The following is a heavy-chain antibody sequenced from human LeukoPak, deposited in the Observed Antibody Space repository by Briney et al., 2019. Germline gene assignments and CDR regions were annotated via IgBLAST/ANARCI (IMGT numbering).Heavy chain of an antibody. CDR3: ASDRGAYYYYYGMDV. D-gene: IGHD2-15*01. Sequence: GGSLRLSCAASGFTFSSYAMHWVRQAPGKGLEWVAVISYDGSNKYYADSVKGRFTISRDNSKNTLYLQMNSLRAEDTAVYYCASDRGAYYYYYGMDVWGQGTTVTVFS. CDR1: GFTFSSYA. CDR2: ISYDGSNK. J-gene: IGHJ6*02. V-gene: IGHV3-30*04.